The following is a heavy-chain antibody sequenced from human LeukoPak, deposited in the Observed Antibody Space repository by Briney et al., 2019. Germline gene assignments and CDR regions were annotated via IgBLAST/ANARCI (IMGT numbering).Heavy chain of an antibody. CDR2: INPNAGST. CDR1: VYTVTNYY. V-gene: IGHV1-46*01. D-gene: IGHD2-15*01. Sequence: ASVKVSCKASVYTVTNYYVHWVRQAPGQGLEWMGIINPNAGSTSYAQKFQGRVTMTRDTSTSQVYMELSSPKSEDTAVYYCARAHSCSGGSCYSGFDYWGQGTLVTVSS. CDR3: ARAHSCSGGSCYSGFDY. J-gene: IGHJ4*02.